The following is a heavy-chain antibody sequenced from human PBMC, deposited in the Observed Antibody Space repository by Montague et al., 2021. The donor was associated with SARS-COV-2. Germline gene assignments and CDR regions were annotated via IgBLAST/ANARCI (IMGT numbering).Heavy chain of an antibody. J-gene: IGHJ4*02. V-gene: IGHV3-53*01. CDR2: IYPDGST. Sequence: SLRLSCAASGFIVSNKYMSWVRQAAGKGLDWVSIIYPDGSTYYSDALKSRFTISRDNSKNTLYLQMNDLEPEDTAVYYCATSGAPNLGDSWGQGTLVTVSS. CDR1: GFIVSNKY. D-gene: IGHD2-8*01. CDR3: ATSGAPNLGDS.